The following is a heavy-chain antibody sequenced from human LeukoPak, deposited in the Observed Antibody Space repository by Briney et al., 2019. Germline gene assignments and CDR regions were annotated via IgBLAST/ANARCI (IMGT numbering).Heavy chain of an antibody. CDR1: GFTFSSYG. J-gene: IGHJ4*02. Sequence: GGSLRLSCAASGFTFSSYGMHWVRQAPGKGPEWVAVIWYDGSNKYYADSVKGRFNIYRDNSKNTLYLQMNSLRAEDTAVYYCATERGYCSSTSCLTSFDYWGQGTLVTVSS. D-gene: IGHD2-2*01. CDR2: IWYDGSNK. CDR3: ATERGYCSSTSCLTSFDY. V-gene: IGHV3-33*01.